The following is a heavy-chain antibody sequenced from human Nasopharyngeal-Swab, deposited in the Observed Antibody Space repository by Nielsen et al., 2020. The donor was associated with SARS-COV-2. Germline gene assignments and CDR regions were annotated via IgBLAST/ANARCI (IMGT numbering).Heavy chain of an antibody. CDR2: ISSSGGTI. J-gene: IGHJ4*02. CDR1: GFSFSDYD. Sequence: GESLKISCAGSGFSFSDYDMGWNRQAPGKGLEWISYISSSGGTIYSADSVKGRFTISRDNAKNSLYLQMNSLRAEDSAVYYCAREVDSYDSSGYWSFWGQGTLVTVSS. CDR3: AREVDSYDSSGYWSF. V-gene: IGHV3-11*04. D-gene: IGHD3-22*01.